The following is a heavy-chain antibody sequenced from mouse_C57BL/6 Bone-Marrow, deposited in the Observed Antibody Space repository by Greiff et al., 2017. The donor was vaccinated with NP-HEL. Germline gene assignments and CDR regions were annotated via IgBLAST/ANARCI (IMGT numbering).Heavy chain of an antibody. CDR1: GYTFTSYY. V-gene: IGHV1-12*01. Sequence: QVQLQQSGAELVRPGASVKMSCKASGYTFTSYYMHWVKQTPRQGLEWIGAIYPGNGDTSYNQKFKGKATLTVDKSSSTAYMQLSSLTSEDSAVYFCARSYYYGSSYFDYWGQGTTLTVSA. J-gene: IGHJ2*01. D-gene: IGHD1-1*01. CDR3: ARSYYYGSSYFDY. CDR2: IYPGNGDT.